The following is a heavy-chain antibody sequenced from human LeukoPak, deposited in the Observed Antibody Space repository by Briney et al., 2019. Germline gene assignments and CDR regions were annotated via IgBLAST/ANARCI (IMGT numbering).Heavy chain of an antibody. V-gene: IGHV1-2*02. D-gene: IGHD5-18*01. Sequence: ASVKVSCKASGYTFTGYYMHWVRQAPGQGLEWMGWITPNSGGTMYAQKFQGSVTMTWDTSISTAYMELSSLKSDDTAVYYCARTLGYSYGPAGWYFDYWGQGALVTVSS. CDR2: ITPNSGGT. J-gene: IGHJ4*02. CDR1: GYTFTGYY. CDR3: ARTLGYSYGPAGWYFDY.